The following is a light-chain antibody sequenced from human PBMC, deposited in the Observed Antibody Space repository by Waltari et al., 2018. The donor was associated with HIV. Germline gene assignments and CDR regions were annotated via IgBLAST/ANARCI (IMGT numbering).Light chain of an antibody. CDR2: AAS. V-gene: IGKV1-39*01. J-gene: IGKJ4*01. Sequence: DIQTAQSLSSFSASVGSRVPITCRASQNISSYLNWYQQKPGKAPKVLLYAASSLQSGVPSRFSGSGSGTDFTLTISSLQPEDFATYYCQQSYTTPPTFGGGTKVEIK. CDR1: QNISSY. CDR3: QQSYTTPPT.